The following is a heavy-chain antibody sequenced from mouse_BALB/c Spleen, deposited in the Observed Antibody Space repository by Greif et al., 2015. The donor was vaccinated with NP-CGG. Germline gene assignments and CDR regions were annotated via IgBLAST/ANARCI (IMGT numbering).Heavy chain of an antibody. CDR3: ARHFDYGSSPYYFDY. Sequence: EVQGVESGPELVKPGASVKMSCKASGYTFTSYVMHWVKQKPGQGLEWIGYINPYNDGTKYNEKFKGKATLTSDKSSSTAYTELSSLTSEDSAVYYCARHFDYGSSPYYFDYWGQGTTLTVSS. V-gene: IGHV1-14*01. CDR2: INPYNDGT. J-gene: IGHJ2*01. D-gene: IGHD1-1*01. CDR1: GYTFTSYV.